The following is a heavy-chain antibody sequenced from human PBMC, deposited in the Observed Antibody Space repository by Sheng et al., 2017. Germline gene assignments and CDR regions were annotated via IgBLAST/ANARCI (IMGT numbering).Heavy chain of an antibody. CDR1: GGTFSSYT. D-gene: IGHD6-6*01. CDR3: ARDREYSSSPGGYYYYYMDV. CDR2: IIPILGIA. Sequence: QVQLVQSGAEVKKPGSSVKVSCKASGGTFSSYTISWVRQAPGQGLEWMGRIIPILGIANYAQKFQGRVTITADKSTSTAYMELSSLRSEDTAVYYCARDREYSSSPGGYYYYYMDVWGKGTTVTVSS. J-gene: IGHJ6*03. V-gene: IGHV1-69*08.